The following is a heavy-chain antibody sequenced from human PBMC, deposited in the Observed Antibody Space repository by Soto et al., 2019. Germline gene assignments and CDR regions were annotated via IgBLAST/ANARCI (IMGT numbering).Heavy chain of an antibody. D-gene: IGHD1-20*01. V-gene: IGHV3-21*01. CDR1: GFTSSTYS. J-gene: IGHJ6*02. CDR3: AREYNAWPLASGLDV. CDR2: ISSRSDI. Sequence: GGSLRLSCVGSGFTSSTYSINWVRQAPGKGLEWVSSISSRSDIYYADSVKGRFTISRDNAKNSVSLQMNSLRAEDTAVYYCAREYNAWPLASGLDVWGQGTTVTVSS.